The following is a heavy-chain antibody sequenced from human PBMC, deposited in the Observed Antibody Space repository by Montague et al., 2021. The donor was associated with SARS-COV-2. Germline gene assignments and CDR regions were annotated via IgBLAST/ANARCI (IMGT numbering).Heavy chain of an antibody. CDR3: ERGEWLLSLFYYYYMDV. D-gene: IGHD3-3*01. CDR1: GFTFSSYW. Sequence: SLRLSCAASGFTFSSYWMHWVRQAPGKGLVWVSRINSDGSSTSYADSVKGRFTISRDNAKNTLYLQMNSLRAEDTAVYYCERGEWLLSLFYYYYMDVWGKGTTVTVSS. CDR2: INSDGSST. J-gene: IGHJ6*03. V-gene: IGHV3-74*01.